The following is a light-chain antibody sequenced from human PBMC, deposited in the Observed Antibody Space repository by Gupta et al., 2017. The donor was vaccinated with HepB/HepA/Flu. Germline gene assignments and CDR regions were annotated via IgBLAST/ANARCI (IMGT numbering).Light chain of an antibody. J-gene: IGKJ3*01. CDR2: AAS. V-gene: IGKV1-39*01. Sequence: MTQTPSSLSASLGDRVTITCRASQNISTYLNWYQYKPGTVPKLLIFAASILQDGVPSRFSGSGSGTVFTLAISSLQPDDVATYFCQQSSSIPFTFGRGTTVDI. CDR1: QNISTY. CDR3: QQSSSIPFT.